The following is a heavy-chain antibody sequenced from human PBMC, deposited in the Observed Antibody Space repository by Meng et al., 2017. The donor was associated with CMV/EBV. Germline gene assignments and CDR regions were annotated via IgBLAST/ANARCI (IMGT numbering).Heavy chain of an antibody. J-gene: IGHJ4*02. CDR1: GGTFSSYA. Sequence: SVKVSCKASGGTFSSYAISWVRQAPGQGLEWMGEIIPILGIANYAQKFQGRVTITADKSTSTAYMELSSLRSEDTAVYYCARDERPHQSYFDYWGQGTLVTVSS. V-gene: IGHV1-69*10. CDR2: IIPILGIA. CDR3: ARDERPHQSYFDY. D-gene: IGHD1-1*01.